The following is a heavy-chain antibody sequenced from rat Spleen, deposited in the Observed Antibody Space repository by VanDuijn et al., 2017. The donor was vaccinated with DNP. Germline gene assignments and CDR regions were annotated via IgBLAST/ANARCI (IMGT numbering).Heavy chain of an antibody. J-gene: IGHJ3*01. D-gene: IGHD1-2*01. CDR3: TMYSSYITRFAY. CDR1: GFSLTSYH. Sequence: QVQLKESGPGLVQPSQTLSLTCTVSGFSLTSYHVHWVRQPPGKGLEWMGVIWSDGNTSYNSALKSRLSISRDTSKSQVFLKMNSLQTEDTAIYFCTMYSSYITRFAYWGQGTLVTVSA. CDR2: IWSDGNT. V-gene: IGHV2-32*01.